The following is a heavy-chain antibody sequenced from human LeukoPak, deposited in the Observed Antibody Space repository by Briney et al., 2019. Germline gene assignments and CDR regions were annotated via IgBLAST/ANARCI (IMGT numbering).Heavy chain of an antibody. Sequence: GASVKVSCKASGYTFTSYGISWVRQAPGQGLEWMGGIIPIFGTANYAQKFQGRVTITADKSTSTAYMELSSLRSEDTAVYYYARAKGFEYSSSSKDYYYYYMDVWGKGTTVTVSS. CDR2: IIPIFGTA. CDR1: GYTFTSYG. J-gene: IGHJ6*03. V-gene: IGHV1-69*06. D-gene: IGHD6-6*01. CDR3: ARAKGFEYSSSSKDYYYYYMDV.